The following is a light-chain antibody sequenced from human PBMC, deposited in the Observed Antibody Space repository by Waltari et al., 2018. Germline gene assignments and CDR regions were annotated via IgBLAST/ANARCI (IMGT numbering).Light chain of an antibody. CDR3: CAYVGYSTWV. CDR1: SSDVGGYNF. V-gene: IGLV2-23*02. CDR2: EIS. Sequence: SALTQPASVSASPGQSITISCTGTSSDVGGYNFVYWYQQNPGKAPQVIIFEISKRPSRVSNRFSGSNSGNTASLTISGLQAEDEANYSCCAYVGYSTWVFGGGTKLTVV. J-gene: IGLJ3*02.